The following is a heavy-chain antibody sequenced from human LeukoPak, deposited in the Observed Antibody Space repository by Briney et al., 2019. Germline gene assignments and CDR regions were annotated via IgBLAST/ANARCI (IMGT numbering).Heavy chain of an antibody. CDR3: AEGIAVAGTEYSGY. CDR1: GYTFTGYY. CDR2: INPNSGGT. V-gene: IGHV1-2*02. Sequence: ASVKLCCKASGYTFTGYYMHWVRQAPGPGLEWMGLINPNSGGTNSAQKVQVRVSMTRDTSISTATMELNRIRSDDTAVYYCAEGIAVAGTEYSGYWGQGTLVTVSS. D-gene: IGHD6-19*01. J-gene: IGHJ4*02.